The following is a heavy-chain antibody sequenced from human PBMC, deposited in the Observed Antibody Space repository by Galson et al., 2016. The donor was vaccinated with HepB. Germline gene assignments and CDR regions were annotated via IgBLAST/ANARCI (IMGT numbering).Heavy chain of an antibody. CDR1: GYIFTSYF. J-gene: IGHJ6*02. CDR3: AREFVTATMYLDNHGLDV. CDR2: INPSGGST. V-gene: IGHV1-46*01. Sequence: SVKVSCKASGYIFTSYFLHWVRQAPGQGLEWMGLINPSGGSTTYAQNFQGRVTMTRDTSTSTLYMELNTLRSEDTAVYYCAREFVTATMYLDNHGLDVWGQGTTVTVSS. D-gene: IGHD1-20*01.